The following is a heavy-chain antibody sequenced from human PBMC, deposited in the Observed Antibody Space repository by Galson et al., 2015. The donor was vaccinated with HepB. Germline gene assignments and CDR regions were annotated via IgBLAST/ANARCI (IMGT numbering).Heavy chain of an antibody. V-gene: IGHV3-30-3*01. Sequence: SLRLSCAASGFTFSSYAMHWVRQAPGKGLEWVSVISYDGSNKYYADSVEGRFTISRDNSKNTLYLQMNSLRAEDTAVYYCARDQVVVVVAATPYYYGMDVWGQGTTVTVSS. CDR1: GFTFSSYA. CDR2: ISYDGSNK. CDR3: ARDQVVVVVAATPYYYGMDV. D-gene: IGHD2-15*01. J-gene: IGHJ6*02.